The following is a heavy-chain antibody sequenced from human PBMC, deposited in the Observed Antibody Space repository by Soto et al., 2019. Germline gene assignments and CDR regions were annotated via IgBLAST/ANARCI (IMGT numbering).Heavy chain of an antibody. CDR2: IYYSGST. Sequence: ASETLSLTCTVSGGSISSGDYYWSWIRQPPGKGLEWIGYIYYSGSTYYNPSLKSRVTISVDTSKNQFSLKLSSVTAADTAVYYCARAGGEQLVPYYFDYWGQGTQVTVSS. J-gene: IGHJ4*02. CDR3: ARAGGEQLVPYYFDY. V-gene: IGHV4-30-4*01. CDR1: GGSISSGDYY. D-gene: IGHD6-6*01.